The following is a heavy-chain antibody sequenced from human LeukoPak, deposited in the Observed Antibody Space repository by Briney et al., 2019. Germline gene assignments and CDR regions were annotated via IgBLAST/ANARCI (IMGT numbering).Heavy chain of an antibody. D-gene: IGHD4-23*01. CDR1: GFTFNSYE. V-gene: IGHV3-48*03. J-gene: IGHJ6*04. CDR2: ISTSGSTR. Sequence: GGSLRLSCAASGFTFNSYEMNWVRQAPGKGLEWISYISTSGSTRYYADSVKGRFTISRGNTENSLYLQMNSLRAEDTAVYYCARGDGGYYYGIDVWGKGTTVTGSS. CDR3: ARGDGGYYYGIDV.